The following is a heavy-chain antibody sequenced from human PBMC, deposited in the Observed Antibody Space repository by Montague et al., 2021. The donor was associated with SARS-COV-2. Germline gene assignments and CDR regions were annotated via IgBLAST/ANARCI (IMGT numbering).Heavy chain of an antibody. CDR3: VPGGDFAKAGAY. CDR2: VLYPGTP. V-gene: IGHV4-39*07. D-gene: IGHD2/OR15-2a*01. J-gene: IGHJ4*02. CDR1: GGSIANSHKY. Sequence: SETLSLTCTVSGGSIANSHKYWGWVRQPPGKGLEWIGSVLYPGTPYDHPSLTARVTISLDTSKNQFSLKMYSVTAADTATYFCVPGGDFAKAGAYWGQGTLVTVSS.